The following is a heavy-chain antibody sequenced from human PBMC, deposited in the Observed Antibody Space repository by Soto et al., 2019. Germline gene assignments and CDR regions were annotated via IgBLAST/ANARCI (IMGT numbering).Heavy chain of an antibody. V-gene: IGHV5-51*01. J-gene: IGHJ1*01. D-gene: IGHD3-16*01. CDR1: GYRFTSSW. CDR2: VYPSDSDV. Sequence: LGESLKISCQGSGYRFTSSWIGWVRQMPGKGLEWLGNVYPSDSDVRYSPSFEGRVTISADNSINTAYLHLLNLKASDTAIYYCTEGATSPFASWGQGTRVTVSS. CDR3: TEGATSPFAS.